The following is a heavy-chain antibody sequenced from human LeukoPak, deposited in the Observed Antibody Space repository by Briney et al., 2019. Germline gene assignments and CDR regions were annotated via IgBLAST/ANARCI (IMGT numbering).Heavy chain of an antibody. CDR1: GYTFTSYA. CDR3: ARDCSGGSCYLYFDY. V-gene: IGHV1-18*01. CDR2: ISAYNGNT. Sequence: GASVKVSCKASGYTFTSYAMHWVRQAPGQGLEWMGWISAYNGNTNYAQKLQGRVTMTTDTSTSTAYMELRGLRSDDTAVYYCARDCSGGSCYLYFDYWGQGTLVTVSS. D-gene: IGHD2-15*01. J-gene: IGHJ4*02.